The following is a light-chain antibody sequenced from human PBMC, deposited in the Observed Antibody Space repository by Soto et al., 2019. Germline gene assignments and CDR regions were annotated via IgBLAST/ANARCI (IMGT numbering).Light chain of an antibody. J-gene: IGKJ4*01. CDR3: QQYISWSLRT. V-gene: IGKV3-15*01. CDR1: QSVSSN. Sequence: EIVMTQTPATLSVSPGERATLSCTARQSVSSNLAWYQQKPGQAPRLLIYGASTRATGIPARLSGRGSGTAFTLTIISMQSEDFAVYYCQQYISWSLRTFGEGTKVDI. CDR2: GAS.